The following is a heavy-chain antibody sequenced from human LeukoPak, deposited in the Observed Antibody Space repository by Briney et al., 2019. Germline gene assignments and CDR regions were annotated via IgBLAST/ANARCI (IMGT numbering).Heavy chain of an antibody. CDR2: ISAYNGNT. V-gene: IGHV1-18*01. Sequence: SVKVSCKASGYTFTSYGISWVRQAPGQGLEWMGWISAYNGNTNYAQKLQGRVTMTTDTSTSTAYMELSRLRSDDTAVYYCARGNYDILTGYTYYYYYYMDVWGKGTTVTVSS. D-gene: IGHD3-9*01. J-gene: IGHJ6*03. CDR1: GYTFTSYG. CDR3: ARGNYDILTGYTYYYYYYMDV.